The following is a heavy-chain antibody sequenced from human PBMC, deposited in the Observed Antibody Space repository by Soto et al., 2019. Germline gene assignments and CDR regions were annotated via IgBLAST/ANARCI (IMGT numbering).Heavy chain of an antibody. CDR2: IYYSGST. J-gene: IGHJ5*02. Sequence: SETLSLTCTVSGGSISSGGYYWSWIRQHPGKGLEWIGYIYYSGSTYYNPSLKSRVTISVDTSKNQFSLKLSSVTAAATAVYYCARVGGINWFDPWGQGTLVTVSS. CDR3: ARVGGINWFDP. V-gene: IGHV4-31*03. D-gene: IGHD3-16*01. CDR1: GGSISSGGYY.